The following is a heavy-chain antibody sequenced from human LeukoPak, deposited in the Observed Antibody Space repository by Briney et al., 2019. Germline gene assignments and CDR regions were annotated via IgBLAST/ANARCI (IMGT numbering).Heavy chain of an antibody. D-gene: IGHD6-19*01. Sequence: GASVKVSCKASGYTFTSYDINWVRQATGQGLGWMGWMNPNSGNTGYAQKFQGRVTMTRNTSISTAYMELSSLRSEDTAVYYCARGRFGDSSGWYVRNYFDYWGQGTLVTVSS. V-gene: IGHV1-8*01. CDR3: ARGRFGDSSGWYVRNYFDY. CDR1: GYTFTSYD. CDR2: MNPNSGNT. J-gene: IGHJ4*02.